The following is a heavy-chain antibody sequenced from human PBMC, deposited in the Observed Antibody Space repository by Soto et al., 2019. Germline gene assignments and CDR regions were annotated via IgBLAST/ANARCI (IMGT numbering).Heavy chain of an antibody. CDR3: SRDSSASATSYSFDY. Sequence: AAAVNVPYKASGCKFINRYIHGVRQAPGGGLEWMWIINPIGGGTDYAQKFQSRGTMTTDTSAGTVHMELSSLRSEDTAGYFCSRDSSASATSYSFDYWGQGTLVTVSS. V-gene: IGHV1-46*01. CDR1: GCKFINRY. D-gene: IGHD3-10*01. CDR2: INPIGGGT. J-gene: IGHJ4*02.